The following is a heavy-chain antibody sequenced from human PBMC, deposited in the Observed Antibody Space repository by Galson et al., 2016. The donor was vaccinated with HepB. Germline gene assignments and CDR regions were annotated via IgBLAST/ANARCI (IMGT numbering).Heavy chain of an antibody. CDR2: TYYRSQWDS. CDR1: GDSVSNNAAA. Sequence: CAISGDSVSNNAAAWIWIRQSPSRGLEWLGRTYYRSQWDSDYAVSVKSRITIYSDTSKNLFSLQLNSVTPEDTAVYYCARAIHLGRGMDVWDHGTTVTVSS. V-gene: IGHV6-1*01. D-gene: IGHD5-18*01. CDR3: ARAIHLGRGMDV. J-gene: IGHJ6*02.